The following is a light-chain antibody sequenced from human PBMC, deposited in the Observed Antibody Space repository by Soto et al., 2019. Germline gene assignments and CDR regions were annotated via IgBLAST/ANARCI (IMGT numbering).Light chain of an antibody. CDR1: QSISSW. CDR3: QQYDSYPRT. Sequence: DIQMTQSPSTLSASVGDRVTITCWASQSISSWLAWYQQKPGKAPKVLIYKASSLESGVPSRFSGSGSGTEFTLTITSLQPDDFATYYCQQYDSYPRTFGQGTKVEIK. J-gene: IGKJ1*01. V-gene: IGKV1-5*03. CDR2: KAS.